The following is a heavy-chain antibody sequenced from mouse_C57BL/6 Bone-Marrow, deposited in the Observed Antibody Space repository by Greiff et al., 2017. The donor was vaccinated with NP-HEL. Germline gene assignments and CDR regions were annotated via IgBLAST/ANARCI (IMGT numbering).Heavy chain of an antibody. V-gene: IGHV3-6*01. CDR2: ISYDGSN. J-gene: IGHJ2*01. D-gene: IGHD1-1*01. CDR3: ARVGTTVVATPYFDY. Sequence: EVQLVESGPGLVKPSQSLSLTCSVTGYSITSGYYWNWIRQFPGNKLEWMGYISYDGSNNYNPSLKNRISITRDTSKNQFFLKLNSVTTEDTATYYCARVGTTVVATPYFDYWGQGTTLTVSS. CDR1: GYSITSGYY.